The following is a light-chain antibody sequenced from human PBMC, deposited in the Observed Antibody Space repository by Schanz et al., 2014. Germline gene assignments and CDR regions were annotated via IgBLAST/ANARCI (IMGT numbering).Light chain of an antibody. V-gene: IGLV2-14*01. Sequence: QSALTQPRSVSGSPGQSVTISCTGTSSDVGGYNYVSWYQQHPGKAPKLMIYDVSYRPSGVSDRFSGSKSGNTASLTISGLQAEDEADYYCSSYTSSSTPNWVFGGGTKLTVL. CDR1: SSDVGGYNY. CDR3: SSYTSSSTPNWV. J-gene: IGLJ3*02. CDR2: DVS.